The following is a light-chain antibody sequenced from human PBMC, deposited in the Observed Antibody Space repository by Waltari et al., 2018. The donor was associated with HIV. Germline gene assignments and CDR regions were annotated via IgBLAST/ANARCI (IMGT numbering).Light chain of an antibody. J-gene: IGKJ3*01. V-gene: IGKV1-39*01. CDR1: QNVKNY. Sequence: DIQMTQSPSSLSASTGDRIDITCRASQNVKNYLNWYQQKPGQAPKILIYTATTLHTGVPSRFSGSGSGTEFTLTITNLQTEDFAVYFCQQSYYSPTFGPGTTVDFK. CDR2: TAT. CDR3: QQSYYSPT.